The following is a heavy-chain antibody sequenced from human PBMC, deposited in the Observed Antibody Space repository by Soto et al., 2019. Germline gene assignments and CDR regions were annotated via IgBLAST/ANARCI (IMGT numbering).Heavy chain of an antibody. V-gene: IGHV1-69*06. CDR1: GGTFSSYA. CDR2: IIPIFGTA. J-gene: IGHJ3*02. CDR3: ARVGEYCGGDCYSPFDI. Sequence: SVKVSCKASGGTFSSYAISWVRQAPGQGLEWMGGIIPIFGTANYAQKFQGRVTITADKSTSTAYMELSSLRSEDTAVYYCARVGEYCGGDCYSPFDIWGQGTMVTVSS. D-gene: IGHD2-21*02.